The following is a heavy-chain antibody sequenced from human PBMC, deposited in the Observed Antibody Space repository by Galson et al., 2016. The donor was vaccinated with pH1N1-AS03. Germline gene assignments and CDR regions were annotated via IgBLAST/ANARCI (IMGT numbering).Heavy chain of an antibody. J-gene: IGHJ4*02. V-gene: IGHV1-46*04. D-gene: IGHD3-16*02. Sequence: SVKVSCKASGYTFTSFTNEYVHWVRQVPGQGLEWMGMINPSGGSTTYAQKLQGRITVTRDTSTSTVYMELSSLRSEDTAVYYCVHSYTGHLGQGTLVTVSS. CDR2: INPSGGST. CDR3: VHSYTGH. CDR1: GYTFTSFTNEY.